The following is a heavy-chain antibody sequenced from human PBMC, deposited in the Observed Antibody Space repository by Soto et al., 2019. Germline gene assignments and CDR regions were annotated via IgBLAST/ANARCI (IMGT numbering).Heavy chain of an antibody. CDR3: ASAGVGITEQLVNYYYYGMDV. D-gene: IGHD6-6*01. V-gene: IGHV4-59*01. CDR1: GGSISSYY. CDR2: IYYSGST. Sequence: PSETLSLTCTVSGGSISSYYWSWIRQPPGKGLEWIGYIYYSGSTNYNPSLKSRVTISVDTSKNQFSLKLSSVTAADTAVYYCASAGVGITEQLVNYYYYGMDVWGQGTTVTAP. J-gene: IGHJ6*02.